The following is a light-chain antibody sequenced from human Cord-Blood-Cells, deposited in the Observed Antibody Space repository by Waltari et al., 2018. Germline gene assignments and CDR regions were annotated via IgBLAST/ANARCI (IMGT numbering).Light chain of an antibody. V-gene: IGLV2-8*01. CDR3: SSYAGSNNYVV. Sequence: QSALTQPTLASGSPGQSVTTSCPGTSTAVGGYNYVRWYQQHPGKAPKRMIYEVSKRPSGGPDRFSGSKSGNTASLTVSGLQAEDEADYYCSSYAGSNNYVVFGGGTKLTVL. CDR2: EVS. CDR1: STAVGGYNY. J-gene: IGLJ2*01.